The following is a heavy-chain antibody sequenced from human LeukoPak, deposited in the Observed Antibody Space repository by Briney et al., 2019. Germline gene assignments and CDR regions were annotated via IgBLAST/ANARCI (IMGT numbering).Heavy chain of an antibody. CDR3: ARGAAATY. D-gene: IGHD6-13*01. Sequence: SETLSLTCTVSGGSISSGSYYWSWIRQPAGKGLEWIGHIYTSGSTNYNPSLESRVTISVDTSKNQFSLKLSSVTAADTAVYYCARGAAATYWGQGTLVTVSS. J-gene: IGHJ4*02. V-gene: IGHV4-61*09. CDR2: IYTSGST. CDR1: GGSISSGSYY.